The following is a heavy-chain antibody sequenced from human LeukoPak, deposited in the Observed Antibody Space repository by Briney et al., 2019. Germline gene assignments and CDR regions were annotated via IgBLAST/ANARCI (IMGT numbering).Heavy chain of an antibody. V-gene: IGHV4-39*07. Sequence: SETLSLTCTVSGGSVSSSAYFWGWIRQPPGKGLEWIANIYYSGSTYYNPSLKSRVTMSVDTSKNQFSLSLSAVTAADTAIYYCARDTRTAQGFDYWGQGILVTVSS. J-gene: IGHJ4*02. CDR2: IYYSGST. CDR1: GGSVSSSAYF. CDR3: ARDTRTAQGFDY. D-gene: IGHD2-15*01.